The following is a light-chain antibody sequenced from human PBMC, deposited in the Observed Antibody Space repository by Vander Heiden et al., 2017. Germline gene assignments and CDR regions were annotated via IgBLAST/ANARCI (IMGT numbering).Light chain of an antibody. CDR3: QTWDSGVV. Sequence: QLVLTQSPSASASLGASVNLTCPLSSEPSSFAIAWHQQQPEKAPRYLMKVNSDGSHTKGDGIPDRFSGSSSGAERSLIISGLQSEDEGDYHCQTWDSGVVFGGGTKLTVL. J-gene: IGLJ2*01. V-gene: IGLV4-69*02. CDR2: VNSDGSH. CDR1: SEPSSFA.